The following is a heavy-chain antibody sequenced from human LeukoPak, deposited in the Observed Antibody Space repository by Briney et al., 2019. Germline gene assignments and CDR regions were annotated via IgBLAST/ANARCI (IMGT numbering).Heavy chain of an antibody. J-gene: IGHJ4*02. CDR3: ARSAFLVTAPGLYYFDY. V-gene: IGHV4-59*12. D-gene: IGHD6-13*01. CDR2: IHYSGDT. Sequence: SETLSLTCTVSGGSISSSYWSWIRQPPGKGLEWIGYIHYSGDTNYNPSLKSRVTISVDTSKNQFSLHLSSVTAADTAVYYCARSAFLVTAPGLYYFDYWGQGTLVAVSS. CDR1: GGSISSSY.